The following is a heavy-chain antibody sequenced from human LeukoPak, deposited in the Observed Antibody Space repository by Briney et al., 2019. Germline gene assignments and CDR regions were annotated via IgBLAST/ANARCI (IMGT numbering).Heavy chain of an antibody. CDR2: FYYTGST. D-gene: IGHD6-19*01. V-gene: IGHV4-59*01. CDR1: GGSITSDY. CDR3: ARGTLGGYSSGWPFLDY. J-gene: IGHJ4*02. Sequence: SETLPLTCTVSGGSITSDYWTWIRQSPGKGLEWMGYFYYTGSTQHSPALKSRVSISGDTSKNQFFLRLTSLTAADTAVYFCARGTLGGYSSGWPFLDYWGQGTLVTVSS.